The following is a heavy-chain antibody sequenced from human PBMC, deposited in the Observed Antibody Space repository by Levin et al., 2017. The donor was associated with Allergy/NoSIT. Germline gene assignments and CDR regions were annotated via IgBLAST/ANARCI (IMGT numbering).Heavy chain of an antibody. V-gene: IGHV4-59*01. Sequence: SQTLSLTCTISGGSMSVYYWSWVRQPPGKGLEWIGYIYYTGSTNSSPSLKSRVTMSVDTSENQFSLKLTSVTAADTAVYYCARERLNSSSGSGRYLDLWGRGTLVTVSS. CDR1: GGSMSVYY. CDR2: IYYTGST. J-gene: IGHJ2*01. D-gene: IGHD6-13*01. CDR3: ARERLNSSSGSGRYLDL.